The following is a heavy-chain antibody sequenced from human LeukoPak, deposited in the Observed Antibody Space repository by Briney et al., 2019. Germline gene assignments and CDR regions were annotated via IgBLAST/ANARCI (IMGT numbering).Heavy chain of an antibody. D-gene: IGHD5-12*01. CDR3: ARVSSRGYSGYDWSGFDY. J-gene: IGHJ4*02. CDR2: INPNSGGT. CDR1: GYTFTGYY. Sequence: ASVTVSCTASGYTFTGYYMHWVRQAPGQGLEWMGWINPNSGGTNYAQKFQGRVTMTRDTSISTAYMELSRLRSDDTAVYYCARVSSRGYSGYDWSGFDYWGQGTLVTVSS. V-gene: IGHV1-2*02.